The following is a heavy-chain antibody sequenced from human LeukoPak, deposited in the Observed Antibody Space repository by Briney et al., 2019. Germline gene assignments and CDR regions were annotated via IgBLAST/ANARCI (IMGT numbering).Heavy chain of an antibody. V-gene: IGHV1-69*06. J-gene: IGHJ4*02. D-gene: IGHD2-15*01. CDR2: IIPIFGTA. Sequence: ASVKVSCKASGGTFSSYAISWVRQAPGQGLEWMGGIIPIFGTANYAQKFQGRVTITADKSTSTAYMELSSLRSEDTAVYYCARGRYCSGGSCRYSVGAFDYWGQGTLVTVSS. CDR1: GGTFSSYA. CDR3: ARGRYCSGGSCRYSVGAFDY.